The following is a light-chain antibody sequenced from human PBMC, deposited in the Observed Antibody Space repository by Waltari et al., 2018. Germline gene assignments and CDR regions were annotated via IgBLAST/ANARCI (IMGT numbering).Light chain of an antibody. CDR3: ASWDDRLKGYF. V-gene: IGLV1-44*01. J-gene: IGLJ1*01. CDR1: SSNLGSNP. Sequence: QSVLTQPPSVSGAPGQRVTISCSGSSSNLGSNPANLYQQLPGTAPQLLIHSNSERPSGVPGRFSGSRAGTTASLAISGLQSEDEAHYFCASWDDRLKGYFFGIGTKVTVL. CDR2: SNS.